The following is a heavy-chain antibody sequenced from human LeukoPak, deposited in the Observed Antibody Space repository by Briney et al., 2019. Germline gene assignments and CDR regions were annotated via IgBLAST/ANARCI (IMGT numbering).Heavy chain of an antibody. Sequence: GASVKVSCKASGYTFSDYYMHWVRQAPGQGHGWMGWINPNSGGTNYAQKFQGGVTMTRDTSITTGYMELSRLRSDDTAVYYCARVRGGNNYHFDYWGQGTLVTVSS. CDR1: GYTFSDYY. V-gene: IGHV1-2*02. CDR3: ARVRGGNNYHFDY. J-gene: IGHJ4*02. CDR2: INPNSGGT. D-gene: IGHD1-26*01.